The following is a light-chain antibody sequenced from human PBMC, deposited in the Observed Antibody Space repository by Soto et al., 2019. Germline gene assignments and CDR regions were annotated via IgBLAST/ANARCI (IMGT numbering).Light chain of an antibody. CDR1: QSLSSN. Sequence: ERVMTQSPATLSVSPGERATLSCRASQSLSSNLAWYQQKPGQAPRLLIYGASTRATGIPARFSGSGSGTACTLTISRLQSEDFAVYYSQQYNGWPLLFGPGTKVYIK. V-gene: IGKV3-15*01. CDR3: QQYNGWPLL. J-gene: IGKJ3*01. CDR2: GAS.